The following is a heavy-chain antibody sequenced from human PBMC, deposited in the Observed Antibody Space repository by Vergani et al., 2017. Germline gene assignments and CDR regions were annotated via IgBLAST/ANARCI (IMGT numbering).Heavy chain of an antibody. CDR3: ARDGSAGAGTRLFDY. CDR1: GFTFSSYS. J-gene: IGHJ4*02. Sequence: EVQLVESGGGLVKPGGSLRLSCAASGFTFSSYSMNWVRQAPGKGREWVSSISSRSIYINYANSVKGRFTISRDNAKNSLYLQMNSRGAEDTAVYYCARDGSAGAGTRLFDYWGQGTLVTVSS. CDR2: ISSRSIYI. D-gene: IGHD6-19*01. V-gene: IGHV3-21*01.